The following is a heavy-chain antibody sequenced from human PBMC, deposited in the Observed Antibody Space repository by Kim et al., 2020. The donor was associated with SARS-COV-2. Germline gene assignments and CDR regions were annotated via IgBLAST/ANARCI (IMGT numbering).Heavy chain of an antibody. CDR3: ARDGRHYDSSGYLDY. J-gene: IGHJ4*02. CDR1: GFTFSSYG. V-gene: IGHV3-33*01. Sequence: PGGSLRLSCAASGFTFSSYGMHWVRQAPGKGLEWVAVIWYDGSNKYYADSVKGRFTISRDNSKNTLYLQMNSLRAEDTAVYYCARDGRHYDSSGYLDYWGQGTLVTVSS. CDR2: IWYDGSNK. D-gene: IGHD3-22*01.